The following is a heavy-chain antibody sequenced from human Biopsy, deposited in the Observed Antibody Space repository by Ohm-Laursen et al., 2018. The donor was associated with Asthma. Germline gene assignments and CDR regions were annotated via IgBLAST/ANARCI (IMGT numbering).Heavy chain of an antibody. D-gene: IGHD4-23*01. V-gene: IGHV4-59*01. CDR3: ARGVVYGGDSYAEYFQH. CDR2: VFYGGAT. J-gene: IGHJ1*01. CDR1: GDSISSYH. Sequence: TLSLTCTVSGDSISSYHWSWIRQPPGKGLEWIGYVFYGGATNYNPSLKSRVTISVDTSKNQFFLRLSSVTAADTAVYYCARGVVYGGDSYAEYFQHWGQGTLVTASS.